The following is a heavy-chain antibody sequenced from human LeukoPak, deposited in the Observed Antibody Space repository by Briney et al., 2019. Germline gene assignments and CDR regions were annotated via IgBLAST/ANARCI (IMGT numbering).Heavy chain of an antibody. V-gene: IGHV1-69*05. J-gene: IGHJ5*02. D-gene: IGHD1-26*01. CDR3: ARGHRGYSGSCTP. Sequence: SVKVSCKASGGTFSSYAISWVRQAPGQGLEWMGGIIPIFGTANYAQKFQGRVTMTRNTSISTAYMELSSLRSEDTAVYYCARGHRGYSGSCTPWGQGTLVTVSS. CDR2: IIPIFGTA. CDR1: GGTFSSYA.